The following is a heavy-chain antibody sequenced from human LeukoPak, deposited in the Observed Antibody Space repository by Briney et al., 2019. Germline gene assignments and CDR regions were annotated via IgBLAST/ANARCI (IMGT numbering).Heavy chain of an antibody. D-gene: IGHD1-26*01. CDR1: GGSIGGNSY. V-gene: IGHV4-61*01. Sequence: PSETLSLTCTASGGSIGGNSYWSWIRQPPGQGPEWIGHISNSGSTYYSPSLSSRVTISLDTSKNQFSLKLRSVTAADTAVYYCAGGGASSIPLDYWGRGALVTVSS. J-gene: IGHJ4*02. CDR3: AGGGASSIPLDY. CDR2: ISNSGST.